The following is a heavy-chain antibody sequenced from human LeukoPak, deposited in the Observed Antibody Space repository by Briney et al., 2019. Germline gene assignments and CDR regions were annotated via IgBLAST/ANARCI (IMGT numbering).Heavy chain of an antibody. D-gene: IGHD5-12*01. Sequence: GGSLRLSCAASGFTFSDYYMSWIRQAPGKGLEWVAFIRYDGSNKYYADSVKGRFTISRDNSKNTLYLQMKSLRAEDTAVYYCAKGGGYEAQYYYYYLDVWGKGTTVTISS. CDR3: AKGGGYEAQYYYYYLDV. V-gene: IGHV3-30*02. CDR2: IRYDGSNK. J-gene: IGHJ6*03. CDR1: GFTFSDYY.